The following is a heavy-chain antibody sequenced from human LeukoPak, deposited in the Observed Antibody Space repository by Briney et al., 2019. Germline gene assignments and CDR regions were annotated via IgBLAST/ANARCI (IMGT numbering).Heavy chain of an antibody. V-gene: IGHV3-30*03. CDR2: ISYDGSNK. Sequence: GGSLRLSCAASGFTFSSYGMHWVRQAPGKGREGVAVISYDGSNKYYADSVKGRFTISRDNSKNTLYLQMNSLSAEDTAVYYCARERLRTHNWFDPWGQGTLVTASS. D-gene: IGHD6-25*01. J-gene: IGHJ5*02. CDR3: ARERLRTHNWFDP. CDR1: GFTFSSYG.